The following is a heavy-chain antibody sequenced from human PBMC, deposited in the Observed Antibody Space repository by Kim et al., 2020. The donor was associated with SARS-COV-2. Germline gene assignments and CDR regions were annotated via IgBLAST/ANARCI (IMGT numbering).Heavy chain of an antibody. Sequence: GGSLRLSCAASGFTFDDYAMHWVRQAPGKGLEWVSGISWNSGSIGYADSVKGRFTISRDNAKNSLYLQMNSLRAEDTALYYCAKAGRGYSYGYYYYGMDVWGQGTTVTVSS. CDR3: AKAGRGYSYGYYYYGMDV. V-gene: IGHV3-9*01. J-gene: IGHJ6*02. D-gene: IGHD5-18*01. CDR1: GFTFDDYA. CDR2: ISWNSGSI.